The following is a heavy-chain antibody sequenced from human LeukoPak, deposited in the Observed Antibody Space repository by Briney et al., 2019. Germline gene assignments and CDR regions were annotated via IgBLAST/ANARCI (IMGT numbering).Heavy chain of an antibody. CDR1: GFTFSSYG. D-gene: IGHD2-2*02. J-gene: IGHJ4*02. CDR3: ARVRANCSSTSCYRAAFGY. Sequence: GGSLRLSCAASGFTFSSYGMHWARQAPGKGLEWVAVIWNDGSDKYYADSVKGRFTISRDNAKNSLYLQMNSLRAEDTAVYYCARVRANCSSTSCYRAAFGYWGQGTLVTVSS. CDR2: IWNDGSDK. V-gene: IGHV3-33*01.